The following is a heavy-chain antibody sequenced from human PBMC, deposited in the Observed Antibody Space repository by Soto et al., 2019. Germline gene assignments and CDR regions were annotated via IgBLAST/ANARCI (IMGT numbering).Heavy chain of an antibody. J-gene: IGHJ3*02. CDR2: ISWNSGSI. V-gene: IGHV3-9*01. CDR3: AKSVRNLWFGELDAFDI. CDR1: GFTFDDYA. Sequence: GGSLRLSCAASGFTFDDYAMHWVRQAPGKGLEWVSGISWNSGSIGYADSVKGRFTISRDNAKNSLYLQMNSLRAEDTALYYWAKSVRNLWFGELDAFDIWGQGTMVTVSS. D-gene: IGHD3-10*01.